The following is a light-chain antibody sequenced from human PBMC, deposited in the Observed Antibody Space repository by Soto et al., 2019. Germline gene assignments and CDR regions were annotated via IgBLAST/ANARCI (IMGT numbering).Light chain of an antibody. Sequence: QSVLTQPPSVSGAPGQRVTISCTGSSSNIGAGYDVHWYQQLPGTAPKLLIYGNSNRPSGVRDRFSGSKSGTSASLAITGLQAEDEADYYCQSYDSSLSGSGVFGGGTQLTVL. J-gene: IGLJ2*01. CDR1: SSNIGAGYD. V-gene: IGLV1-40*01. CDR3: QSYDSSLSGSGV. CDR2: GNS.